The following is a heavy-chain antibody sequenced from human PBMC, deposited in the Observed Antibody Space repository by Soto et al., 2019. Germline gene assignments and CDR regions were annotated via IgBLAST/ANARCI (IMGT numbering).Heavy chain of an antibody. J-gene: IGHJ6*02. Sequence: PGGSLRLSCAASGFTFSSYAMSWVRQAPGKGLEWVSAISGSGGSTYYADSVKGRFTISRDNSKNTLYLQMNSLRAEDTAVYYCAKGTRSSSGWTTVMDVWGQGTTVTVSS. CDR3: AKGTRSSSGWTTVMDV. CDR1: GFTFSSYA. CDR2: ISGSGGST. D-gene: IGHD6-19*01. V-gene: IGHV3-23*01.